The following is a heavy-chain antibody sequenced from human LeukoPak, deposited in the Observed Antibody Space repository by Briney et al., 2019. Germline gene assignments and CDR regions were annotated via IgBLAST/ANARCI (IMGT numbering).Heavy chain of an antibody. Sequence: GGSLRLSCAASGFTFSSYAMHWVRQAPGKGLEWVSVISGSGYYSYYADSVKGRFTVSRDNSKTTLYLQMNSLRADDTAVYYCAKGGPTGSNYFDFWGQGTLVTVSS. V-gene: IGHV3-23*01. D-gene: IGHD1-26*01. CDR3: AKGGPTGSNYFDF. CDR2: ISGSGYYS. J-gene: IGHJ4*02. CDR1: GFTFSSYA.